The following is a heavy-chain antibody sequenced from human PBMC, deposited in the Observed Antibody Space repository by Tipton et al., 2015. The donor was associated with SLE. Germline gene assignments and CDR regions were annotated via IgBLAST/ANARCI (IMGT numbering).Heavy chain of an antibody. Sequence: TLSLTCAVYGGSFSGNFWNWIRQSPGKGLEWIGEINHSGSTNYNPSLKSRVTISVDRSKNQFSLKLSSVTAADTAVYYCARDPLSTGWFDPWGQGTLVTVSS. J-gene: IGHJ5*02. CDR2: INHSGST. V-gene: IGHV4-34*01. CDR3: ARDPLSTGWFDP. CDR1: GGSFSGNF. D-gene: IGHD3-10*01.